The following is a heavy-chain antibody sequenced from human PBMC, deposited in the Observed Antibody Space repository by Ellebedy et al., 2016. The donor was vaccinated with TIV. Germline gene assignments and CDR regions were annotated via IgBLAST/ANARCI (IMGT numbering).Heavy chain of an antibody. CDR1: GGTFSSYA. CDR3: ARGGHTVTTYFDY. J-gene: IGHJ4*02. D-gene: IGHD4-17*01. V-gene: IGHV1-69*13. CDR2: IIPIFGTA. Sequence: ASVKVSCKASGGTFSSYAISWVRQAPGQGLEWMGGIIPIFGTANCAQKFQGRVTITADESTSTAYMELSSLRSEDTAVYYCARGGHTVTTYFDYWGQGTLVTVSS.